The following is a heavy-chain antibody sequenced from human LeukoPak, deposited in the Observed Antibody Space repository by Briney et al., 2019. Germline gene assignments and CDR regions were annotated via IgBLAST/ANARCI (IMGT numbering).Heavy chain of an antibody. V-gene: IGHV3-48*02. CDR1: GFSFSSDT. Sequence: GGSLTLSCAASGFSFSSDTMNWVRQAPGKGLEWVSHIGTSSSTVYYADSVKGRFTISRDNAKNSLYLQKSGLRDEDTAVYYCAREMGTTSDSWGQGTLVTVSS. CDR3: AREMGTTSDS. J-gene: IGHJ4*02. CDR2: IGTSSSTV. D-gene: IGHD1-7*01.